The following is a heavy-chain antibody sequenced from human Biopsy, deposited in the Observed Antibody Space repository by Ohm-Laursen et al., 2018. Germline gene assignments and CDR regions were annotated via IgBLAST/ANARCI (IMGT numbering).Heavy chain of an antibody. CDR1: GGSFTGHY. CDR3: ARGSNDSGGLYFPR. J-gene: IGHJ4*02. Sequence: SETLSLTCTVSGGSFTGHYWTWIRQPPGKGLEWIGHISYTGYTSYNASLKSRVTISVDTSRNHFPLRLSSLTAADTAVYYCARGSNDSGGLYFPRWGQGTLVTVSS. V-gene: IGHV4-59*11. CDR2: ISYTGYT. D-gene: IGHD4-23*01.